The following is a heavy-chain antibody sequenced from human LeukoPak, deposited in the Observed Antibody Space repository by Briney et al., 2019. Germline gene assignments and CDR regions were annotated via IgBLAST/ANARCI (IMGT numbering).Heavy chain of an antibody. D-gene: IGHD3-3*01. CDR3: AREKTIQLEWLPYDAFDI. CDR1: GFTFSSYA. CDR2: ISYDGSNK. Sequence: GGSLRLSCAASGFTFSSYAMHWVRQAPGKGLEWVAVISYDGSNKYYADSVKGRFTISRDNSKNTLYLQMNSLRAEDTAVYYCAREKTIQLEWLPYDAFDIWGQGTMVTVSS. J-gene: IGHJ3*02. V-gene: IGHV3-30-3*01.